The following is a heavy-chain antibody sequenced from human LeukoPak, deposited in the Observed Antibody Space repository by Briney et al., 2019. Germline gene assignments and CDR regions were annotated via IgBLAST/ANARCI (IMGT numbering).Heavy chain of an antibody. D-gene: IGHD1-26*01. CDR3: ATAEPRIVGAVRFDY. J-gene: IGHJ4*02. CDR1: GYTLTELS. V-gene: IGHV1-24*01. CDR2: FDPEDGET. Sequence: ASVKVSCKVSGYTLTELSMHWVRQAPGKGLEWMGGFDPEDGETIYAQKFQGRVTMTEDTSTDTAYMELSSLRSEDTAVYYCATAEPRIVGAVRFDYWGQGTLVTVSS.